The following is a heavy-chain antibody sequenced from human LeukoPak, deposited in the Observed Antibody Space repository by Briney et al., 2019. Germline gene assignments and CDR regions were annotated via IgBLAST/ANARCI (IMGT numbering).Heavy chain of an antibody. CDR3: ARDFTGLLPPSYYFDY. J-gene: IGHJ4*02. CDR1: GYTFTGYY. D-gene: IGHD2-15*01. Sequence: ASVKVSCKASGYTFTGYYMHWVRQAPGQGLEWMGWINPNSGGTNYAQKFQGRVTMTRDTSISTAYMELSRLRSDDTALHYCARDFTGLLPPSYYFDYWGQGTLVTVSS. V-gene: IGHV1-2*02. CDR2: INPNSGGT.